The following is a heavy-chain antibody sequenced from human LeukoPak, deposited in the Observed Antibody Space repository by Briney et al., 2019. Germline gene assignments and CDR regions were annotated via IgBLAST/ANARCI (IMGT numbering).Heavy chain of an antibody. J-gene: IGHJ4*02. CDR2: IYYNGII. V-gene: IGHV4-59*08. CDR3: ARRYGGNSDLSYFDY. Sequence: SETLSLTCTVSGGSISSYYWSWIRQPPGKGLEWIGFIYYNGIINYNPSLKSRVTISVDTSNNQFSLRLSSVTAADTAVYYCARRYGGNSDLSYFDYWGQGTLVTVSS. CDR1: GGSISSYY. D-gene: IGHD4-23*01.